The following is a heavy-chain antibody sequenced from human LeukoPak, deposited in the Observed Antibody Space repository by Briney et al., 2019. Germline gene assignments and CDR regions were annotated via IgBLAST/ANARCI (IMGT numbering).Heavy chain of an antibody. V-gene: IGHV1-2*02. CDR3: AREGLSDAFDI. CDR1: GYTFTGYY. J-gene: IGHJ3*02. Sequence: GASVNVSCKAAGYTFTGYYMHWVRQAPGQGLEWMGWINPNNGGTNYEQKFQGRVTMTRDTSVSTAYMELSRLRSDDTAMYYCAREGLSDAFDIWGQGTRVTVSS. D-gene: IGHD3-16*02. CDR2: INPNNGGT.